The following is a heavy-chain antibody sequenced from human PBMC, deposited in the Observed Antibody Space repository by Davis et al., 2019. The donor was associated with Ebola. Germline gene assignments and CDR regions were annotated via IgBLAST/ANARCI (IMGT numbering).Heavy chain of an antibody. D-gene: IGHD3-10*01. CDR3: ARGPISFSVYYYYGMDV. J-gene: IGHJ6*02. Sequence: SETLSLTCAVYGGSFSGYYWSWIRQPPGKGLEWIGEIKHSGSTNYNPYLKSRVTISVDTAKNQFSLKLSSVTAADTAVYYCARGPISFSVYYYYGMDVWGQGTTVTVSS. V-gene: IGHV4-34*01. CDR1: GGSFSGYY. CDR2: IKHSGST.